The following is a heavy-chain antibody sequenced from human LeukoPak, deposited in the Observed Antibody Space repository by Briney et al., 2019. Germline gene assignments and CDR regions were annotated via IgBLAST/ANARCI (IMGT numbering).Heavy chain of an antibody. CDR1: GGSISSSSYY. D-gene: IGHD4-23*01. J-gene: IGHJ4*02. CDR3: ARDVWDYGGGNDLLFDY. CDR2: IYYSGST. V-gene: IGHV4-61*01. Sequence: SETLSLTCTVSGGSISSSSYYWSWIRQPPGKGLEWIGYIYYSGSTNYNPSLKSRVTISVDTSKNQFSLKLSSVTAADTAVYYCARDVWDYGGGNDLLFDYWGQGTLVTVSS.